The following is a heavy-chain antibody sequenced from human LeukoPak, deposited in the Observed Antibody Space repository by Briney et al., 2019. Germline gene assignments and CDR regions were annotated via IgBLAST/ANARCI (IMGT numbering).Heavy chain of an antibody. Sequence: PGRSLRLSCVVSGFSFDDYGMNWVRHAPGEGLEWVAGISWSGTTTGYADSVKGRFTISRDSAKNSLYLQMDGLRVEDTALYYCAKDESTGGFAPGYFYGMGVWGQGTTVTVSS. J-gene: IGHJ6*02. V-gene: IGHV3-9*01. CDR2: ISWSGTTT. CDR1: GFSFDDYG. CDR3: AKDESTGGFAPGYFYGMGV. D-gene: IGHD3-16*01.